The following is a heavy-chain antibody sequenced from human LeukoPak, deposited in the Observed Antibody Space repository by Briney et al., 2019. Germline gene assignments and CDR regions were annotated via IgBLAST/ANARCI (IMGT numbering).Heavy chain of an antibody. CDR3: AKNGGYSYGYPDYYYMDV. Sequence: GGSLRLSCAASGFTFDEYTMHWVRQAPGKGLEWVSLISWDGGSTYYADSVKGRFTISRDNSKNSLYLQMNSLRTEDTALYYCAKNGGYSYGYPDYYYMDVWGKGTTVTVSS. CDR1: GFTFDEYT. V-gene: IGHV3-43*01. J-gene: IGHJ6*03. CDR2: ISWDGGST. D-gene: IGHD5-18*01.